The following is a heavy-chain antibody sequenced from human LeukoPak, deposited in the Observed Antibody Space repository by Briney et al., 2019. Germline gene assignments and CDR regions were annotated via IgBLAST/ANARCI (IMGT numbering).Heavy chain of an antibody. CDR1: GGSFSGYC. CDR3: ARGPPTGGFDY. V-gene: IGHV4-34*01. CDR2: INHSGST. J-gene: IGHJ4*02. D-gene: IGHD7-27*01. Sequence: PSETLSLTCAVYGGSFSGYCWSWIRQPPGKGLEWIGEINHSGSTNYNPSLKSRVTISVDTSKNQFSLKLSSVTAADTAVYYCARGPPTGGFDYWGQGTLVTVSS.